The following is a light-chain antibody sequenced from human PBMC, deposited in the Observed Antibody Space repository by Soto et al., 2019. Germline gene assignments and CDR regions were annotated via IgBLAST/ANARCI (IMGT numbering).Light chain of an antibody. V-gene: IGKV3-11*01. CDR1: QSFRGL. Sequence: VLTQSPVTLSLSPGERATLSCRASQSFRGLLAWYQQKPGQAPRLLIYDAYNRATGIPPRFSGSGSGTDFTLTIGSLEPEDSAVYYCQQRHMWPITFGQGTRLEI. J-gene: IGKJ5*01. CDR2: DAY. CDR3: QQRHMWPIT.